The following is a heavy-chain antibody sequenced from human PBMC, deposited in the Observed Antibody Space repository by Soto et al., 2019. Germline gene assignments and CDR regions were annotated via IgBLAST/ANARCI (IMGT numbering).Heavy chain of an antibody. V-gene: IGHV3-33*08. CDR2: LWYDGTTK. CDR3: LRDLSRPGSFSRNDAFKI. D-gene: IGHD6-25*01. J-gene: IGHJ3*02. Sequence: QVQLVESGGGVVQPGRSLRLSCAVSGFTFTTSGMHWVRQAPGKGLEWVAVLWYDGTTKYYVDSVKGRFTISRDNSKNTLYLQMSSLRAEDTAVYYCLRDLSRPGSFSRNDAFKIWGQGTMVTVSS. CDR1: GFTFTTSG.